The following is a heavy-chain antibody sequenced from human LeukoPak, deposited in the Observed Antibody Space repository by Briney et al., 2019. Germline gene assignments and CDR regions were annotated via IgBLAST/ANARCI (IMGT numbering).Heavy chain of an antibody. CDR1: GYSFTSYW. D-gene: IGHD6-13*01. CDR3: ARHYGAAGDFDY. V-gene: IGHV5-10-1*01. Sequence: GESLKISCKGSGYSFTSYWISWVRQMPGKGLEWMGRIDPSDSYTDYSPSFEGHVTISADKSISTAYLQWSSLKASDIATYYCARHYGAAGDFDYWGQGTLVTVSS. J-gene: IGHJ4*02. CDR2: IDPSDSYT.